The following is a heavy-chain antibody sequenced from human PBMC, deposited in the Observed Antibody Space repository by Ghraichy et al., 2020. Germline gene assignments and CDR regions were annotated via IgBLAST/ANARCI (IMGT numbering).Heavy chain of an antibody. CDR1: GFTFDDYA. Sequence: GGSLRLSCAASGFTFDDYAMHWVRQAPGKGLEWVSGISWNSGSIGYADSVKGRFTISRDNAKNSLYLQMNSLRAEDTALYYCAKDDNWAPRGNFDYWGQGTLVTVSS. CDR2: ISWNSGSI. CDR3: AKDDNWAPRGNFDY. D-gene: IGHD1-20*01. J-gene: IGHJ4*02. V-gene: IGHV3-9*01.